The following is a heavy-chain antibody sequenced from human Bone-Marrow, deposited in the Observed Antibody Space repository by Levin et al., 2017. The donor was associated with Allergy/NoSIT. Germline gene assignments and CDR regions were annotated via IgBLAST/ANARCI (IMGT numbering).Heavy chain of an antibody. CDR1: GFNFSSFW. V-gene: IGHV3-7*01. Sequence: SCATSGFNFSSFWMSWVRQAPGKGLEWVANIKYDGSQQYYMDSMKGRFSISRDNAENSLYLQMDSLRAEDTAVYYCARDEGDFWGQGTLVTVSS. CDR3: ARDEGDF. CDR2: IKYDGSQQ. J-gene: IGHJ4*02.